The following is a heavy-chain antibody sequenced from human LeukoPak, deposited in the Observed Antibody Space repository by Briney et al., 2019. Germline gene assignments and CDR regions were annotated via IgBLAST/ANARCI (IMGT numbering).Heavy chain of an antibody. J-gene: IGHJ4*02. V-gene: IGHV4-61*08. CDR1: GGSITSGDYY. CDR3: AKSYFDYSTYYSYYFNL. CDR2: VYTSGST. D-gene: IGHD4-11*01. Sequence: SETLSLTCTVSGGSITSGDYYWSWIRQPPGRGLEWIGYVYTSGSTNYNPSLKSRVTISVDTSKSQFALKLSSVTAADTAVYYCAKSYFDYSTYYSYYFNLWGQGALVTVSS.